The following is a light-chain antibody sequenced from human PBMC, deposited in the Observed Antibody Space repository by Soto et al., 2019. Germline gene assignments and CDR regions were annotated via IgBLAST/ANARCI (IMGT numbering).Light chain of an antibody. CDR2: GAS. J-gene: IGKJ5*01. CDR3: QQYDDSIT. Sequence: EIVLTQSPDTLSLSPGESATLSCRASQSVSSSYLAWYQQKPGQAPRLLIYGASTRATGIPDRFSGSGSGTEFTLFTRAREPQAFAVFYCQQYDDSITFGQGTRLEIE. CDR1: QSVSSSY. V-gene: IGKV3-20*01.